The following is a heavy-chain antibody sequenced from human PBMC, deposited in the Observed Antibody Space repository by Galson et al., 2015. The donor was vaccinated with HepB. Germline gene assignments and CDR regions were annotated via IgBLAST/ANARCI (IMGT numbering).Heavy chain of an antibody. CDR3: ARGAAAGLPWYFDL. CDR1: GDSVSSNSAA. V-gene: IGHV6-1*01. CDR2: TYYRSKWYN. D-gene: IGHD6-13*01. J-gene: IGHJ2*01. Sequence: CAISGDSVSSNSAAWNWIRQSPSRGLEWLGRTYYRSKWYNDYAVSVKSRITINPDTSKNQFSLQLNSVTPEDTAVYYCARGAAAGLPWYFDLWGRGTLVTVSS.